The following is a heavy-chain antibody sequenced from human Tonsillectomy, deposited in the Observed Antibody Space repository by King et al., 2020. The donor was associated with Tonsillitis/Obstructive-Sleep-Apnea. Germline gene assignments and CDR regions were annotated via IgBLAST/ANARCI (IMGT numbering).Heavy chain of an antibody. D-gene: IGHD6-13*01. V-gene: IGHV3-30*18. J-gene: IGHJ4*02. Sequence: VQLVESGGGVVQPGRSLRLSCAASGFTFSSYGMHWVRQAPGKGLEWVAIISYVEKNKFYADSVKGRFTISRGNSKSTLYLQMNSLRTDDTAVYYCAKDLRNSWTFDYWGQGTLVTVSS. CDR2: ISYVEKNK. CDR1: GFTFSSYG. CDR3: AKDLRNSWTFDY.